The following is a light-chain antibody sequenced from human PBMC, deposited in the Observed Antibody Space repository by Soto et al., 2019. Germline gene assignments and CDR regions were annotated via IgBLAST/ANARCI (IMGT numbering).Light chain of an antibody. V-gene: IGLV1-44*01. CDR3: ATWDDSRKGV. J-gene: IGLJ1*01. CDR1: TSNIESHS. CDR2: TNN. Sequence: QSVLAQPPSPSGTPGQRIVISCSGITSNIESHSVNWFQQVPGTAPKLLIITNNQRPSGVPARFSGSKSGASASLAISGLQSEDEATYYCATWDDSRKGVFGTGTKVNV.